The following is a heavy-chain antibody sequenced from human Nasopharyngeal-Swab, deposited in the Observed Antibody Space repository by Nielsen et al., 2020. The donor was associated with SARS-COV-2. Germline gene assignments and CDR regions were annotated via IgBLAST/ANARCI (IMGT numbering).Heavy chain of an antibody. D-gene: IGHD6-13*01. CDR2: IYYSGST. CDR1: GGSISSSSYY. J-gene: IGHJ6*02. Sequence: SETLSLTCTVSGGSISSSSYYWGWIRQPPGKGLEWIGSIYYSGSTYYNPSLKRRVTISVDTSKNQFSLKLSPVTAADTAVYYCVGSSWYGDYYYYYGMDVWGQGTTVTVSS. CDR3: VGSSWYGDYYYYYGMDV. V-gene: IGHV4-39*07.